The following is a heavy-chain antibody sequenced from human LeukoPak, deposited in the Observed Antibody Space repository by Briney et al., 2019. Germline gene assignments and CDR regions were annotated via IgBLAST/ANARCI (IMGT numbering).Heavy chain of an antibody. Sequence: GGSLRLSCAASGFTCSNAWMSWVRQAPGKGLEWVGRIKTKIEGETTDYAAPVKGSFTISREDSKNTLYLQMNSLKTEDTAVYYCTIDSNSGWSGYWGQGTPVTVSS. CDR1: GFTCSNAW. CDR3: TIDSNSGWSGY. D-gene: IGHD6-19*01. V-gene: IGHV3-15*01. J-gene: IGHJ4*02. CDR2: IKTKIEGETT.